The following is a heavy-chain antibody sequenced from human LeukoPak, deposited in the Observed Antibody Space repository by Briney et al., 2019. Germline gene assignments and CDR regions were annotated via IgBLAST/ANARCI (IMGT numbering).Heavy chain of an antibody. Sequence: ASVKVSCKASGYTFTGYYMHWVRQAPGQGLEWMGWINPNSGGTNYAQHFQGRVTMTTDTSISTAYMELTRLTSDDTAVYYCARTVVASTPDYNWFDPWDQGTLVTVSS. CDR1: GYTFTGYY. J-gene: IGHJ5*02. CDR2: INPNSGGT. D-gene: IGHD2-15*01. V-gene: IGHV1-2*02. CDR3: ARTVVASTPDYNWFDP.